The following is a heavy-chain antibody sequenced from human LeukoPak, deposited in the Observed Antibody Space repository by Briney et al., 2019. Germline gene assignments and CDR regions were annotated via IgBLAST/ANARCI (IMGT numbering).Heavy chain of an antibody. CDR2: ISSSSSNI. J-gene: IGHJ4*02. CDR3: ARSPYSSSSLDY. Sequence: GGSLRLSCAASGFTFSSYSMNWVRQAPGKGLEWVSSISSSSSNIYYSDSVKGRFTISRDNAKNSLYLQMNSLRVEDTAVYYCARSPYSSSSLDYWGQGTLVTVSS. CDR1: GFTFSSYS. D-gene: IGHD6-13*01. V-gene: IGHV3-21*01.